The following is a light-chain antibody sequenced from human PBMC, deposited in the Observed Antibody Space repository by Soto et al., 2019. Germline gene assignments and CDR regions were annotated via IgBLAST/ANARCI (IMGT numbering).Light chain of an antibody. V-gene: IGLV2-14*03. J-gene: IGLJ3*02. CDR3: NSYTTSGAIV. Sequence: QSALTQPASVSGSPGQSITISCTGTSSDIGGYNFVSWYQQHPGNAPNLIIYDVASRPSGVSDRFPGSKSGNAASLTISGLQAEDEALYYCNSYTTSGAIVFGGGTKLTVL. CDR1: SSDIGGYNF. CDR2: DVA.